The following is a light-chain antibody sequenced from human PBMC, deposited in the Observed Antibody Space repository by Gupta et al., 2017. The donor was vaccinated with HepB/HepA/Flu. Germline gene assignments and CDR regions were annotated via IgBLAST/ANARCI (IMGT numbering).Light chain of an antibody. Sequence: IVMTQSPDSLAVSLGERATINCKSSQSVLYSSNKKNDLAWYQQKPGQPPKLLINWTSTRESGVPDRFSGSGSGTDFTLTISSLQAEDVAVYYCQQYYSSPPWTFGQGTKVEIK. V-gene: IGKV4-1*01. CDR2: WTS. CDR1: QSVLYSSNKKND. CDR3: QQYYSSPPWT. J-gene: IGKJ1*01.